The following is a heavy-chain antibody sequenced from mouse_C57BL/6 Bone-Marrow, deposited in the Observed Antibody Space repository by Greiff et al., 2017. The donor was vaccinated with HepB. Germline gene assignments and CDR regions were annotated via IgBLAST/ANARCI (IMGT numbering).Heavy chain of an antibody. Sequence: QVQLKQSGAELARPGASVKLSCKASGYTFTSYGISWVKQRTGQGLEWIGEIYPRSGNTYYNEKFKGKATLTADKSSSTAYMELRSLTSEDSAVYFCARTEIYYDYDGYAMDYWGQGTSVTVSS. CDR1: GYTFTSYG. J-gene: IGHJ4*01. CDR2: IYPRSGNT. D-gene: IGHD2-4*01. V-gene: IGHV1-81*01. CDR3: ARTEIYYDYDGYAMDY.